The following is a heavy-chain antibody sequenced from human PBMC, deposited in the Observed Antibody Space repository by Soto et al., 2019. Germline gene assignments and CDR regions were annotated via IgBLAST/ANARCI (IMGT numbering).Heavy chain of an antibody. CDR1: GFTFSSYS. V-gene: IGHV3-21*01. D-gene: IGHD6-6*01. J-gene: IGHJ6*02. CDR2: ISSSSSYI. CDR3: ARDKGKQLLNYYNYYGMDV. Sequence: EVQLVESGGGLVKPGGSLRLSCAASGFTFSSYSMNWVRQAPGKGLEWVSSISSSSSYIYYADSVKGRFTISRDNAKNSLYLQMNSLRAEDTAVYYCARDKGKQLLNYYNYYGMDVWGQGTTVTVSS.